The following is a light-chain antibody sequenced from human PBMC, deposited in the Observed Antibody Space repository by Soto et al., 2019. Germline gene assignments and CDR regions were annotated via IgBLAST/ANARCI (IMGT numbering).Light chain of an antibody. Sequence: QSVLTQPASVSGSPGQSITISCTGTSSDIGGYNYVSWYQQHPGKAPQLMIYDVSNRPSGLSNRFSGSKSGNTASLTISGLQAEDAAAYYCSSYTTISTVVFGGGTKLTVL. V-gene: IGLV2-14*03. CDR1: SSDIGGYNY. CDR2: DVS. J-gene: IGLJ2*01. CDR3: SSYTTISTVV.